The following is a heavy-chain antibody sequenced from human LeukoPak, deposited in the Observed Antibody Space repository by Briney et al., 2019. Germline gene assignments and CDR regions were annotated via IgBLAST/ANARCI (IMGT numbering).Heavy chain of an antibody. CDR3: VRDPLGGHFDY. CDR2: ITSSSSSI. J-gene: IGHJ4*02. CDR1: GFPFSSYN. V-gene: IGHV3-21*01. Sequence: GGSLRLSCAASGFPFSSYNMNWVRQAPGKGLEWVSYITSSSSSIFYADSVKGRFTISRDNAMNSLYLQMSSLRAEDTAIYYCVRDPLGGHFDYWGQGTLVTVSS.